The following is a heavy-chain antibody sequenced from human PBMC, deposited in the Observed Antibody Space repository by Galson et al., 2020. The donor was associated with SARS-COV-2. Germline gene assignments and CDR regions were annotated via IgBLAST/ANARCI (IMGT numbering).Heavy chain of an antibody. CDR2: VFHRGAT. D-gene: IGHD6-13*01. Sequence: ASETLSLTCAVSGGSISSLNWWSWVRQSPGKGLEWIGEVFHRGATNYNPSLRGRVTISVDKSKNQFSLNLKSVTAADTAIYYCVKAPLGAAGPHRFDSWGQGTLVPISS. CDR3: VKAPLGAAGPHRFDS. J-gene: IGHJ4*02. CDR1: GGSISSLNW. V-gene: IGHV4-4*02.